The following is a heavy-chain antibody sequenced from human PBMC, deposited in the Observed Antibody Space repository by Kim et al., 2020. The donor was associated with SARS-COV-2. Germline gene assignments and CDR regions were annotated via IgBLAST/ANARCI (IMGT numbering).Heavy chain of an antibody. J-gene: IGHJ4*02. CDR3: QTGLWGDYSY. Sequence: GGSLRLSCAASGFTFSSVWMRWVRHVPGKGLFWVSGISGDGSTAMHADSVKGRFTISRDNAKNTLYLQLNSLKDEDTAVYYCQTGLWGDYSYWGQGTPVIVSS. CDR1: GFTFSSVW. CDR2: ISGDGSTA. D-gene: IGHD3-16*01. V-gene: IGHV3-74*03.